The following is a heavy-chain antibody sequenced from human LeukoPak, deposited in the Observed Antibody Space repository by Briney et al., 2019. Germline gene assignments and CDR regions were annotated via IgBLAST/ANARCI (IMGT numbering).Heavy chain of an antibody. D-gene: IGHD2-21*01. CDR1: GFTFSSYA. J-gene: IGHJ4*02. V-gene: IGHV3-23*01. Sequence: GGSLRLSCAASGFTFSSYAMSWVRQAPGKGLEWVSTISDSGYYTYYADSVKGRFTISRDNSKTTLHLQMNSLRGEDTAVYYCTKAGLRGDDSHAKLSDYWGQGTLVTVSS. CDR3: TKAGLRGDDSHAKLSDY. CDR2: ISDSGYYT.